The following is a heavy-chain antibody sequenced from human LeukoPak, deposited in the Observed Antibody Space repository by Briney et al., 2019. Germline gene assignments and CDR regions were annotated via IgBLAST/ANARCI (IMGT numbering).Heavy chain of an antibody. CDR2: INPNSGGT. CDR1: GYTFTGYY. CDR3: ARDRDSSSWYQRDAFDI. Sequence: GASVKVSCKASGYTFTGYYMHWVRQAPGQGLEWMEWINPNSGGTNYAQKFQGRVTMTRDTSISTAYMELSRLRSDDTAVYYCARDRDSSSWYQRDAFDIWGQGTMVTVSS. J-gene: IGHJ3*02. V-gene: IGHV1-2*02. D-gene: IGHD6-13*01.